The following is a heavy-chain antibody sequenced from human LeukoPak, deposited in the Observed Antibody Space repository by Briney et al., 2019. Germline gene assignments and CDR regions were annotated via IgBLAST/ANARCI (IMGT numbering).Heavy chain of an antibody. Sequence: GASVKVSCKASGYSFPTYDIDWVRQATGQGLQWMGWMSSKSGHTAYAQKFQGRVIFTRNISISTAYMEVSSLTSEDTAVYYCGMSGSGSPTSRSNYYYYYYMDVWGKGTTVTISS. J-gene: IGHJ6*03. V-gene: IGHV1-8*03. CDR2: MSSKSGHT. D-gene: IGHD3-10*01. CDR3: GMSGSGSPTSRSNYYYYYYMDV. CDR1: GYSFPTYD.